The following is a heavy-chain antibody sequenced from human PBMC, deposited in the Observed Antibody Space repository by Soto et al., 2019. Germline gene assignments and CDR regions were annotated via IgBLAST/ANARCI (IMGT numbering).Heavy chain of an antibody. CDR3: AAYDVGTIIQDY. D-gene: IGHD3-10*01. V-gene: IGHV4-34*08. Sequence: SETLSLTCAIYGGTFSSHSRSWVRQPPGKGLEWIGEIDHGGSTNYNPSLKSRVTISGDTSKNQFSLELRSLTAADTGVYYCAAYDVGTIIQDYWGQGTRVTLSS. CDR2: IDHGGST. J-gene: IGHJ4*02. CDR1: GGTFSSHS.